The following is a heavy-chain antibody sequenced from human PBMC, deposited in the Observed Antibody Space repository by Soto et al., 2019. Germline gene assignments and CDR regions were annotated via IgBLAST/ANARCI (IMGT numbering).Heavy chain of an antibody. J-gene: IGHJ3*01. CDR3: ARGVSISGAYYTGPAAYAL. V-gene: IGHV1-69*06. CDR2: TVPVFDTS. D-gene: IGHD3-10*01. CDR1: GGTFNGYG. Sequence: QVQLVQSGAVVKKPGSSVEVSCKASGGTFNGYGLSWVRQAPGQGLEWMGGTVPVFDTSKYAPRFQGRVTIAADKPTSTAYMELSSVRSEDTAIYFCARGVSISGAYYTGPAAYALWGQGTLVIVSS.